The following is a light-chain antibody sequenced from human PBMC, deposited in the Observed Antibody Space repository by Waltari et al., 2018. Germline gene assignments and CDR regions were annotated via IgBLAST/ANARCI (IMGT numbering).Light chain of an antibody. J-gene: IGLJ3*02. Sequence: QPVLTQPPSASGTPGQRVTISCSGSSSNIGNNPVNWYQQFPGTAPKLLLYSNNQRPSGVPDRFSGSRSATSASLAISGLQSEDEADYYCASWDDSLNGFWVFGGGTKLTVL. V-gene: IGLV1-44*01. CDR1: SSNIGNNP. CDR3: ASWDDSLNGFWV. CDR2: SNN.